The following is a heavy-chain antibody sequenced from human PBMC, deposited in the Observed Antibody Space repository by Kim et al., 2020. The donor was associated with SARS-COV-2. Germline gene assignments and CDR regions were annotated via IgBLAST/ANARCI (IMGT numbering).Heavy chain of an antibody. D-gene: IGHD3-10*02. Sequence: GGSLRLSCAASGFTFSDYYMSWIRQAPGKGLEWVSYISSSSSYTNYADSVKGRFTISRDNAKNSLYLQMNSLRAEDTAVYYCARDTVEMATFGKFRAVYYFDYWGQGTLVTVSS. J-gene: IGHJ4*02. CDR3: ARDTVEMATFGKFRAVYYFDY. CDR2: ISSSSSYT. V-gene: IGHV3-11*06. CDR1: GFTFSDYY.